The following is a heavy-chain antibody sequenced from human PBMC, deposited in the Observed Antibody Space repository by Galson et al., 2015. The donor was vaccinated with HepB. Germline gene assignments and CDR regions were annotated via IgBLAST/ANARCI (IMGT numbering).Heavy chain of an antibody. J-gene: IGHJ5*02. CDR1: GYTFTSYH. CDR2: INPSGGST. Sequence: SVKVSCKASGYTFTSYHMHWVRQAPGQGLEWMGIINPSGGSTSYAQKFQGRVTMTRDTSTSTVYMELSSLRSEDTAVYYCARKSRAYCSSTSCLNNWFDPWGQGTLVTVSS. D-gene: IGHD2-2*01. V-gene: IGHV1-46*03. CDR3: ARKSRAYCSSTSCLNNWFDP.